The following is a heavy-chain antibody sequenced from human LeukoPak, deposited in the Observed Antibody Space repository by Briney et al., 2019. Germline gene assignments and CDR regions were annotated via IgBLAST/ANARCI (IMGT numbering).Heavy chain of an antibody. D-gene: IGHD6-19*01. V-gene: IGHV3-7*03. CDR1: GFTFSSYW. J-gene: IGHJ4*02. CDR2: IKQDGSER. Sequence: PGGSLRLSCAASGFTFSSYWMTWVRQAPGKGLEWVANIKQDGSERNYVDSVKGRSTISRDNAKNSLYPQMNTLRDEDTAVYYCATGAGCGYWGQGTLVTVSS. CDR3: ATGAGCGY.